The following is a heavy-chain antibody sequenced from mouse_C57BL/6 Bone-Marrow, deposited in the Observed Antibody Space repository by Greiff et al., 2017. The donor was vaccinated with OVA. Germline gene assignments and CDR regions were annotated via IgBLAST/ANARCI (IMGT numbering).Heavy chain of an antibody. J-gene: IGHJ3*01. D-gene: IGHD1-1*02. Sequence: VQLEQSGAGLVKPGGSVKLSCTASGFTFTSYWMHWVKQRPGQGLEWIGNINPSNGGTNYNEKFKSKATLTVDKSSIKAYMQLSSLTSEDSAIYLCGGGCLAWFAYWGQGTLVTVSA. CDR3: GGGCLAWFAY. CDR2: INPSNGGT. CDR1: GFTFTSYW. V-gene: IGHV1-53*01.